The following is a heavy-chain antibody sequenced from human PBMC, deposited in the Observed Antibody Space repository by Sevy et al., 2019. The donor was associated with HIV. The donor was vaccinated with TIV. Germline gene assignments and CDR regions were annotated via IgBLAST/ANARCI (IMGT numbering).Heavy chain of an antibody. J-gene: IGHJ4*02. CDR3: ARVPSWRGGFDY. V-gene: IGHV4-59*12. Sequence: SETLSLTCTVSGGSISSYYWNWLRQPPGKGLEWIGYIYYSGRTNYTPSLKSRVTISVDTSKNHFSLKLSSVTAADTAVYYCARVPSWRGGFDYWGQGTLVTVSS. CDR2: IYYSGRT. CDR1: GGSISSYY. D-gene: IGHD3-10*01.